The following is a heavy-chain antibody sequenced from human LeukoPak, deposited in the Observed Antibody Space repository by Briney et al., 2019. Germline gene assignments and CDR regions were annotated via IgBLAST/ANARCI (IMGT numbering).Heavy chain of an antibody. D-gene: IGHD6-19*01. CDR1: GGSMSGNFYY. CDR3: ARDPGAGIETLDY. Sequence: SQTLSLTCSVSGGSMSGNFYYWGWIRRPAGKGLEWIGHISGSGSTDYNPTLKSRVTISVDKSKNQLSLNLISVTAADTAVYYCARDPGAGIETLDYWGQGTLVTVSS. CDR2: ISGSGST. V-gene: IGHV4-61*09. J-gene: IGHJ4*02.